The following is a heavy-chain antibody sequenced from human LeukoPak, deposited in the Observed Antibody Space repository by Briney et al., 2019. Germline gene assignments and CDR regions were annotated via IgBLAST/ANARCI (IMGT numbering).Heavy chain of an antibody. CDR2: ISYDGSNK. CDR3: AREDSSGYYPCFDY. D-gene: IGHD3-22*01. J-gene: IGHJ4*02. Sequence: GGSLRLSCAASGFIFSSYAMHWVRQAPGKGLEWVAVISYDGSNKYYADSVKGRFTISRDNSKNTLYLQMNSLRAEDTAVYYCAREDSSGYYPCFDYWGQGTLVTVSS. V-gene: IGHV3-30*04. CDR1: GFIFSSYA.